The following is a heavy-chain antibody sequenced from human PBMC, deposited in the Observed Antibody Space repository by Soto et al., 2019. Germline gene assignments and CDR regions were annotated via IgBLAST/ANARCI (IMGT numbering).Heavy chain of an antibody. D-gene: IGHD5-18*01. CDR2: IIPILGVA. Sequence: SVKVSCKASGGTFSSYTISWVRQAPGQGLEWMGRIIPILGVANYAQKFQGRVTITADKSTSTAYMELSSLRSEDTAVYYCDRGKGAMVCYFYYYGMDVSGQGTTITVSS. J-gene: IGHJ6*02. CDR3: DRGKGAMVCYFYYYGMDV. CDR1: GGTFSSYT. V-gene: IGHV1-69*02.